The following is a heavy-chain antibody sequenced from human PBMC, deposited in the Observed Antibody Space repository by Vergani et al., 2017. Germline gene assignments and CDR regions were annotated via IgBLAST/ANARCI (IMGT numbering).Heavy chain of an antibody. CDR1: GGSISSGGYY. Sequence: QVQLQESGPGLVKPSQTLSLTCTVSGGSISSGGYYWSWIRQHPGKGLEWIGYIYYSGSTYYNPSLKSRVTISVDTSKNPFSLKLSSVTAADTAVYYCARGCRSRAAAGNWFDPWGQGTLVTVSS. D-gene: IGHD6-13*01. CDR3: ARGCRSRAAAGNWFDP. J-gene: IGHJ5*02. V-gene: IGHV4-31*03. CDR2: IYYSGST.